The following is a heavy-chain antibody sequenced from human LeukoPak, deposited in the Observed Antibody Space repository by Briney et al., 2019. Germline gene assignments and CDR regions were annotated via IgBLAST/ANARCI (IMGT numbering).Heavy chain of an antibody. CDR3: AKEGAPFYDILTGHNYLDY. CDR1: GFTFSSYA. CDR2: ISHDGLNK. Sequence: PGGSLRLSCAASGFTFSSYAMNWVRQAPGKGLEWMALISHDGLNKYYADSMKGRFTISRDNSKSTLYLQMNSLRPEDTAVYYCAKEGAPFYDILTGHNYLDYWGQGTLVTVSS. V-gene: IGHV3-30*18. D-gene: IGHD3-9*01. J-gene: IGHJ4*02.